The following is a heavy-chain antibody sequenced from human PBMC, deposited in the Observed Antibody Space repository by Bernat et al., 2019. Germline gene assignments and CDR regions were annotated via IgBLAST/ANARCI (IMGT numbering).Heavy chain of an antibody. Sequence: QITLKESGPTLVKPTQTLTLTCTFSGFSLSTNGVGVGWIRQPPGKALEWLAVIYWDDDKRYSPSLKSRLTITKDTSKNQVVLTMTNMDPVDTGTYTCAHRQGSGTNTRCYSGGAAGAFDIWGQGTMVTVSS. CDR3: AHRQGSGTNTRCYSGGAAGAFDI. CDR1: GFSLSTNGVG. V-gene: IGHV2-5*02. CDR2: IYWDDDK. J-gene: IGHJ4*02. D-gene: IGHD2-2*01.